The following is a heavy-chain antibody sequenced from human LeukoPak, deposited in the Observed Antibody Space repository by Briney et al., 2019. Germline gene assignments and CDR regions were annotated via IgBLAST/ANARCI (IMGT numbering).Heavy chain of an antibody. CDR1: GFTVSSNY. Sequence: PGGSLRLSCAASGFTVSSNYMSWVRQAPGKGLEWVSVIYSGGSTYYADSVKGRFTISRDNSKNTLYFQMNSLRAEDTAVYYCARALWFGRPTDYWGQGTLVTVSS. CDR2: IYSGGST. V-gene: IGHV3-66*01. D-gene: IGHD3-10*01. CDR3: ARALWFGRPTDY. J-gene: IGHJ4*02.